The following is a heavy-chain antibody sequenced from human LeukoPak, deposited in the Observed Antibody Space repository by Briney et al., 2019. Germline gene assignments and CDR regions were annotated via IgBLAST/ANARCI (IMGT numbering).Heavy chain of an antibody. CDR2: INPNTGVT. V-gene: IGHV1-2*02. J-gene: IGHJ6*03. CDR3: ARDGGRFSNYYGSGSSLQWYMDV. Sequence: GASVKVSCKASGYTFTDHYMHWVRQAPGQGLEWMGWINPNTGVTNFAQKFQGRVTMTRDTSISTAYMGLSRLTSDDTVFYYCARDGGRFSNYYGSGSSLQWYMDVWGRGTTVTVSS. CDR1: GYTFTDHY. D-gene: IGHD3-10*01.